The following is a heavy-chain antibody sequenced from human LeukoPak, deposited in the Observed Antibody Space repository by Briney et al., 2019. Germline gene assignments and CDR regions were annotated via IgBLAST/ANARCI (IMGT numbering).Heavy chain of an antibody. CDR3: TRVQAGRAGLMDV. Sequence: GGSLRLSCAASGFTLSSYWMHWVRQAPGEGLVWVSRIGPDGSTTNYADSVKGRFTTSRDNAKNTLYLQMNSLRAEDTALYYCTRVQAGRAGLMDVWGRGTTVTVSS. V-gene: IGHV3-74*01. D-gene: IGHD6-13*01. J-gene: IGHJ6*02. CDR1: GFTLSSYW. CDR2: IGPDGSTT.